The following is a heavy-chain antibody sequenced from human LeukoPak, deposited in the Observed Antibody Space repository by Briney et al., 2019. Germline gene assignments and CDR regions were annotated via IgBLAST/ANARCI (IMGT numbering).Heavy chain of an antibody. V-gene: IGHV3-7*01. CDR2: VQQDGTEK. Sequence: GGCLRLSCEASGFIFRDYWMTWVRQAPGKGLEWVANVQQDGTEKLYVGSVKGRFTISRDNGKNSLYLQMNSLRVEDTAIYYCARAGGTSWADYWGQGTLVTVSS. D-gene: IGHD6-13*01. CDR3: ARAGGTSWADY. CDR1: GFIFRDYW. J-gene: IGHJ4*02.